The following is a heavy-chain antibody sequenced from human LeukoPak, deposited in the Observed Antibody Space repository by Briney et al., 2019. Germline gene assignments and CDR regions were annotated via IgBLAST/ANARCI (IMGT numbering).Heavy chain of an antibody. D-gene: IGHD2-21*01. CDR1: GFTFRSHA. CDR2: IYENGGTT. J-gene: IGHJ4*02. CDR3: AKDFRIGYSAHFDY. Sequence: GESLRLSCVGSGFTFRSHAMSWVRQAPEKGLEFVSGIYENGGTTYYADSVKGRFSISRDNSKNTLYLQMDSLRGEDTAVYYCAKDFRIGYSAHFDYWGQGALVTVSS. V-gene: IGHV3-23*01.